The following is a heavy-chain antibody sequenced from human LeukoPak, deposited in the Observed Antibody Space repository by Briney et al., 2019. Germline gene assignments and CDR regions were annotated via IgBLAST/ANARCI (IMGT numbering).Heavy chain of an antibody. CDR3: AKGHDVIVVGADYFDY. CDR2: ISWNSGSI. CDR1: GFTFDDYA. V-gene: IGHV3-9*01. J-gene: IGHJ4*02. Sequence: GRSLRLSCAASGFTFDDYAMHWVRQAPGKGLEWVSGISWNSGSIGYADSVKGRFTISRDNAKNSLYLQMNSLRAEDTALYYCAKGHDVIVVGADYFDYWGQGTLVTVSS. D-gene: IGHD3-22*01.